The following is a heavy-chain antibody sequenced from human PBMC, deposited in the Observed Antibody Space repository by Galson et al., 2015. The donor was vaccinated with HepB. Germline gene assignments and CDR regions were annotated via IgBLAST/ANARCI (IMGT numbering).Heavy chain of an antibody. V-gene: IGHV3-15*07. D-gene: IGHD3-9*01. CDR2: IKSKTDGGTT. CDR1: GFTFSNAW. J-gene: IGHJ6*02. CDR3: TTDSSYFDPGPLPYYGMDV. Sequence: SLRLSCAASGFTFSNAWMNWVRQAPGKGLEWVGRIKSKTDGGTTDYAAPVKGRFTISRDDSKNTLYLQMNSLKTEDTAVHYCTTDSSYFDPGPLPYYGMDVWGQGTTVTVSS.